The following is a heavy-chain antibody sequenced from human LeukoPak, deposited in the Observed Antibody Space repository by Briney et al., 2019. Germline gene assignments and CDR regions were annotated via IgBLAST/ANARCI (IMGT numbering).Heavy chain of an antibody. CDR3: AKFLSNYYYYYGMDV. V-gene: IGHV3-23*01. Sequence: PGGSLRLSCAASGFTFSSYAMSWVRQAPGKGLEWVSAISGSGGSTYYADSVKGRFTISRDNSKNTLYLQMNSLRAEDTAVYYCAKFLSNYYYYYGMDVWGQGTTVTVSS. CDR2: ISGSGGST. J-gene: IGHJ6*02. D-gene: IGHD3-16*02. CDR1: GFTFSSYA.